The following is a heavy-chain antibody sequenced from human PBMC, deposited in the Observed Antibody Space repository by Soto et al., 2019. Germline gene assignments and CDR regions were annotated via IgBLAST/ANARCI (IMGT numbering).Heavy chain of an antibody. D-gene: IGHD2-15*01. V-gene: IGHV3-11*01. J-gene: IGHJ4*02. CDR2: ISSSGTTI. Sequence: PGGSLRLSCAASGFTFSDYYMSWIRQAPGKGLEWVSYISSSGTTIYYADSVKGRFTISRDNAKNSLYLQMNSLRAEDTAVYYCARVEVLTAHFDYWGQGTLVTVSS. CDR3: ARVEVLTAHFDY. CDR1: GFTFSDYY.